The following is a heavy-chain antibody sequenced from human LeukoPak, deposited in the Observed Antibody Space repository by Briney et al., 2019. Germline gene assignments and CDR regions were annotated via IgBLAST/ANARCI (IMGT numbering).Heavy chain of an antibody. Sequence: GASVKVSCKASGYTFTSYYMHWVRQAPGQGLEWMGIINPSGGSTSYAQKFQGRVTMTRDTSTGTVYMELSSLRSEDTAVYYCARGPREGYSYGHIDYWGQGTLVTVSS. V-gene: IGHV1-46*01. D-gene: IGHD5-18*01. CDR2: INPSGGST. J-gene: IGHJ4*02. CDR1: GYTFTSYY. CDR3: ARGPREGYSYGHIDY.